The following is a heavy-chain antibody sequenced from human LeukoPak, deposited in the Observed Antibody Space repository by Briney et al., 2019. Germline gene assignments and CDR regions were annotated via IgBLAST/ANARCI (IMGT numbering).Heavy chain of an antibody. Sequence: GASVKVSCKASGYTFTGYHIHWVRQAPGQGLEWMGWINPNSDDTNYAQKFQGRVTLTRDTSISTAYMELTRLRSDDTAVYYCARVFDNWNYKRYAEYFHHWGQGTLVTVSS. J-gene: IGHJ1*01. CDR3: ARVFDNWNYKRYAEYFHH. V-gene: IGHV1-2*02. CDR1: GYTFTGYH. CDR2: INPNSDDT. D-gene: IGHD1-7*01.